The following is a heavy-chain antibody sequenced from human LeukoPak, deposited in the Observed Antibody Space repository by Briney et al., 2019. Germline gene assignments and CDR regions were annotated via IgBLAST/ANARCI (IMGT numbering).Heavy chain of an antibody. Sequence: GGSLRLSCAASVLTVNNAWMNWVRQAPGKGLEWVGRIASKTDGGTTDYAAPVKGRFTISRDDSKNTLYLQMNSLKTEDAAVYYCTTGNWGPHWGQGTLVTVSS. CDR1: VLTVNNAW. V-gene: IGHV3-15*04. CDR3: TTGNWGPH. CDR2: IASKTDGGTT. D-gene: IGHD7-27*01. J-gene: IGHJ4*02.